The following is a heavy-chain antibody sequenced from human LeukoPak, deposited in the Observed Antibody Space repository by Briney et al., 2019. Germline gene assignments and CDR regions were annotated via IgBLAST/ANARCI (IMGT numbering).Heavy chain of an antibody. Sequence: GGSLRLSCAXXGLTVXSXXXXXXXQAPGKGLAXVSIVYSGXXXXXXXSVKGRXXXXXXXXKNTVYLQMNSLRAEDTAVYYCTGDVYQHWGQGTLVTVSS. V-gene: IGHV3-53*01. CDR1: GLTVXSXX. CDR2: VYSGXXX. CDR3: TGDVYQH. J-gene: IGHJ1*01. D-gene: IGHD1-14*01.